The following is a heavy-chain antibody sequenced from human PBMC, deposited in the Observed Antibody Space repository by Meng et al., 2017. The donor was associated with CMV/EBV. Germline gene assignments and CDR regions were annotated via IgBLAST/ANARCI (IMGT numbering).Heavy chain of an antibody. D-gene: IGHD3-16*02. V-gene: IGHV3-53*01. J-gene: IGHJ6*02. CDR3: ARDFILSGNYYYYYGMDV. Sequence: GESLKISCAASGFTVSSNYMSWVRQAPGKGLEWVSVIYSGGSTYYADSVKGRFTISRDNSKNTLYLQMNSLRAEDTAVYYCARDFILSGNYYYYYGMDVWGQGTTVTVSS. CDR2: IYSGGST. CDR1: GFTVSSNY.